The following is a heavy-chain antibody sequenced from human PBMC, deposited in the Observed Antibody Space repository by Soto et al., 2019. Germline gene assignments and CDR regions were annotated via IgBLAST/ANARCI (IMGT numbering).Heavy chain of an antibody. Sequence: QVQLVESEGGVVQPGRSLTLSCVASGFTFTSYGIHWVRQAPGKGLEWVAVIWYDGSNKYYRDSVKGRFSISRDNSKNTVFLQMNSLRAEDTAVYYCARDRRFLEWLDYWGQGTLVSVSS. CDR1: GFTFTSYG. D-gene: IGHD3-3*01. V-gene: IGHV3-33*01. J-gene: IGHJ4*02. CDR2: IWYDGSNK. CDR3: ARDRRFLEWLDY.